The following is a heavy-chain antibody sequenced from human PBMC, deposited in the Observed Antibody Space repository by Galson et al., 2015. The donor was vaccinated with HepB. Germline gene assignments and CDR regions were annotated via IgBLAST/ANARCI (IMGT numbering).Heavy chain of an antibody. Sequence: SLRLSCAASGFTFSSYAMSWVRQAPGKGLEWVSSITGSGGSTQYADYVKGRFTISRDNSKNTLFLQMNSLRAEDTAVYYCANLRGNVGWGQGTLVTVSS. V-gene: IGHV3-23*01. CDR3: ANLRGNVG. J-gene: IGHJ4*02. CDR2: ITGSGGST. D-gene: IGHD1-1*01. CDR1: GFTFSSYA.